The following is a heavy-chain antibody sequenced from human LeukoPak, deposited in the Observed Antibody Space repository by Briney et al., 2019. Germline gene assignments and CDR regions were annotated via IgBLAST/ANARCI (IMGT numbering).Heavy chain of an antibody. D-gene: IGHD2-2*02. CDR2: IRYDGSNK. CDR1: GFTFSSYG. V-gene: IGHV3-30*02. CDR3: AKDGGYCSSTSCYTGGFDY. Sequence: GGSLRLSCAASGFTFSSYGMHWVRQAPGKGLEWVAFIRYDGSNKYYADSAKGRFTISRDNSKNTLYLQMNSLRAEDTAVYYCAKDGGYCSSTSCYTGGFDYWGQGTLVTVSS. J-gene: IGHJ4*02.